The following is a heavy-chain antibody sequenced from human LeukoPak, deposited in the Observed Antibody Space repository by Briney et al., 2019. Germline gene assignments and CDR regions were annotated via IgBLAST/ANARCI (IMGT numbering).Heavy chain of an antibody. D-gene: IGHD3-22*01. CDR2: ISYDGSNK. Sequence: PAGSLRLSCAASGFTFSSYAMHWVRQAPGKGLEWVAVISYDGSNKYYADSVKGRFTISRDNSKNTLYLQMNSLRAEDTAVYYCARDHFPKYYYDSSDEGGYFDYWGQGTLVTVSS. V-gene: IGHV3-30*04. CDR3: ARDHFPKYYYDSSDEGGYFDY. CDR1: GFTFSSYA. J-gene: IGHJ4*02.